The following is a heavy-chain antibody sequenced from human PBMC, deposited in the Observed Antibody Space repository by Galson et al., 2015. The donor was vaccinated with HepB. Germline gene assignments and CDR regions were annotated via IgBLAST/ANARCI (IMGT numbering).Heavy chain of an antibody. CDR3: ARAGGDCSSTSYYLPVHNWFDP. V-gene: IGHV1-2*02. Sequence: SVKVSCKASGYTFTGYYMHWVRQAPGQGLEWMGWINPNSDDTNYAQKFQGRVTMTRDTSISTAYMALNRLRSDDTAVYYCARAGGDCSSTSYYLPVHNWFDPWGQGTLVTVSS. D-gene: IGHD2-2*01. CDR1: GYTFTGYY. CDR2: INPNSDDT. J-gene: IGHJ5*02.